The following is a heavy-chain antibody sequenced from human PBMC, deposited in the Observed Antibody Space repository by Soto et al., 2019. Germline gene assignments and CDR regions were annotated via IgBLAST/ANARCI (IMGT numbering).Heavy chain of an antibody. CDR1: GGSINSYY. J-gene: IGHJ4*02. Sequence: SETLSLTCTVSGGSINSYYWTWIRQPPGKGLEWIAYVYYGGSTNYNPSLRGRLTVSVDTSKNQFSLNLNSVTAADTAVYYCARGYSSNWFRLDSWGQGILVTVS. V-gene: IGHV4-59*01. CDR2: VYYGGST. CDR3: ARGYSSNWFRLDS. D-gene: IGHD6-13*01.